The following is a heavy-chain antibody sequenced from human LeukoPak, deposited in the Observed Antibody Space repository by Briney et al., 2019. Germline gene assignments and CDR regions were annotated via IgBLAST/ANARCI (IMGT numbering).Heavy chain of an antibody. V-gene: IGHV3-23*01. D-gene: IGHD3-22*01. Sequence: GGSLRLSCAASGFIFRIYAMNWVRQAPGKGLEWVSDISGSGLSTYYADSVKGRFTISRDNSKNTLYLDMNSLKDEDTAVYYCAKDRNYYDSSGLYWGQGTLVTVSS. CDR2: ISGSGLST. J-gene: IGHJ4*02. CDR3: AKDRNYYDSSGLY. CDR1: GFIFRIYA.